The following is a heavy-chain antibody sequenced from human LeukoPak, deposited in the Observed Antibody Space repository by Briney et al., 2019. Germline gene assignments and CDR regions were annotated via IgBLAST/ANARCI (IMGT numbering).Heavy chain of an antibody. D-gene: IGHD6-13*01. V-gene: IGHV4-59*01. CDR3: ARGEYSSSWSHYYFDY. Sequence: PSETLSLTCNVSGGSFSSYYWSWIRQPPGKGLEWIGYIYYSGSTNYNPSLKSRVTISVDTSKNQFSLKLSSVTAADTAVYYCARGEYSSSWSHYYFDYWGQGTLVTVSS. J-gene: IGHJ4*02. CDR1: GGSFSSYY. CDR2: IYYSGST.